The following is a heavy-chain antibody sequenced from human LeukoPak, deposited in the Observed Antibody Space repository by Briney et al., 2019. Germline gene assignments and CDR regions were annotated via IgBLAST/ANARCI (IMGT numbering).Heavy chain of an antibody. Sequence: GGSLRLSCAASGFIVSSNYMSWVRQAPGKGLEWVSVIYSGGSTYYADPVKGRFTISRDNSKNTLYLQMNSLRAEDTAVYYCTRGPADYGDYVSRDYWGQGTLVTVSS. CDR1: GFIVSSNY. CDR3: TRGPADYGDYVSRDY. CDR2: IYSGGST. J-gene: IGHJ4*02. V-gene: IGHV3-53*01. D-gene: IGHD4-17*01.